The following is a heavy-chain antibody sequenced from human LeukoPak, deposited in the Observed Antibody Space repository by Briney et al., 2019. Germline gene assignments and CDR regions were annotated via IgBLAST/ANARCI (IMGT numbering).Heavy chain of an antibody. CDR1: GYTFTSYG. V-gene: IGHV1-18*01. J-gene: IGHJ5*02. CDR2: ISAYNGNT. CDR3: ARGGMNYYDSSGYYQDWFDP. Sequence: ASVKVSCKASGYTFTSYGISWVRQAPGQGLEWMGWISAYNGNTNYAQKLQGRVTMTTDTSTSTAYMELRSLRSDDTAVYYCARGGMNYYDSSGYYQDWFDPWGQGTLVTVSS. D-gene: IGHD3-22*01.